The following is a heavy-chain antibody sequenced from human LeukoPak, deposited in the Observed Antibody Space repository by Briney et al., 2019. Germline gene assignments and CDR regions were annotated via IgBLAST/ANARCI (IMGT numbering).Heavy chain of an antibody. CDR1: GDTFTSYD. D-gene: IGHD2-2*01. CDR3: ERERNQLPPPAGMDV. Sequence: ASVKVSCKASGDTFTSYDMHWVRQAPAQGLERTGIINPSVASTSYAQKFQGRVTMTRDTSTRTVYMELSSLRSEDTAVYYCERERNQLPPPAGMDVWGQGTTVTVSS. V-gene: IGHV1-46*01. CDR2: INPSVAST. J-gene: IGHJ6*02.